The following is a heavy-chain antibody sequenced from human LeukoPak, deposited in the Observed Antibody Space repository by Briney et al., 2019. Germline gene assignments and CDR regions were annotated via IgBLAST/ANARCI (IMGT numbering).Heavy chain of an antibody. CDR1: GGSISSGDYY. CDR3: ARDSSSPRAPLFDY. J-gene: IGHJ4*02. Sequence: SETLSLTCTVSGGSISSGDYYWSWIRQPPGKGLEWIGYIYYSGSTYYNPSLKSRVTISVDTSKNQFSLKLSSVTAADTAVYYCARDSSSPRAPLFDYWGQGTLVTVSS. V-gene: IGHV4-30-4*02. CDR2: IYYSGST. D-gene: IGHD6-6*01.